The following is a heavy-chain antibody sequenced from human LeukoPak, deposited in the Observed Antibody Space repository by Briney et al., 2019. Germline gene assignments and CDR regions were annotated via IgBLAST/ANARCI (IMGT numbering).Heavy chain of an antibody. CDR2: INSDGSSI. Sequence: GGSLRLSCAASGFTFSSYGMHWVRQAPGKGLVWVSRINSDGSSINYADSVKGRFTVSRDNAKNTLDLQMNSLRVEDTAVYYCARVFPYTVTTLGYWGRGTLVTVSS. D-gene: IGHD4-17*01. CDR3: ARVFPYTVTTLGY. V-gene: IGHV3-74*01. J-gene: IGHJ4*02. CDR1: GFTFSSYG.